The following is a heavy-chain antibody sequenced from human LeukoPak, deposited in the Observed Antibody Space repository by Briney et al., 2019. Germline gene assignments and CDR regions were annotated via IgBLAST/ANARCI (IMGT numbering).Heavy chain of an antibody. Sequence: PGGSLRLSCAASGFTFDDYTMHWVRQAPGKGLEWVSLISWDGGSTYYADSVKGRFTISRDNSKNSLYLQMNSLRTEDTALYYCAKDWDDSSGYSYSDYWGQGTLVTVSS. V-gene: IGHV3-43*01. CDR2: ISWDGGST. D-gene: IGHD3-22*01. J-gene: IGHJ4*02. CDR1: GFTFDDYT. CDR3: AKDWDDSSGYSYSDY.